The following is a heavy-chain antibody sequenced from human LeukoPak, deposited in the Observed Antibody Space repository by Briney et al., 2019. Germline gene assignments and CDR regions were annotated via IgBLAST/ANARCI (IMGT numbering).Heavy chain of an antibody. CDR2: ISSSSSTI. J-gene: IGHJ3*02. Sequence: PGGSLRLSCAASGFTFSSYSMNWVRQAPGKGLEWVSYISSSSSTIYYADSVKGRFTISRDNAKNSLYLQMNSLRAEDTAVYYCAREAGSYYYGSGSFGAFDIWGQGTMVTVSS. D-gene: IGHD3-10*01. CDR3: AREAGSYYYGSGSFGAFDI. V-gene: IGHV3-48*04. CDR1: GFTFSSYS.